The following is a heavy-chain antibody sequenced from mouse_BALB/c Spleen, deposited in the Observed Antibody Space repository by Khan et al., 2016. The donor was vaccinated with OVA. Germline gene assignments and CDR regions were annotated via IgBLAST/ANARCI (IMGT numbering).Heavy chain of an antibody. CDR3: ARKNGSDFDY. V-gene: IGHV1-20*02. D-gene: IGHD1-1*01. J-gene: IGHJ2*01. CDR2: INPHIGEA. Sequence: EAQLQQSGPELVKPGASVKISCTASGYSFTGYFMNWVMQSHGKSLEWIGRINPHIGEAFYNQKFKGTATLTVDESSSTAHMELRSLASEDSAVYYGARKNGSDFDYWGQGTTLTVSS. CDR1: GYSFTGYF.